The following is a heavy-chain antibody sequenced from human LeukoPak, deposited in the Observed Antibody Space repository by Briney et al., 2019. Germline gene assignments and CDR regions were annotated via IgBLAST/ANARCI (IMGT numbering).Heavy chain of an antibody. CDR2: INDDGSDT. Sequence: GGSLRLSCAASGFTFKLYWMHWVRQVPGKRPVWVSRINDDGSDTIYADSVRGRFTISRDNSKNTVHLEMNSLTTEDTALYYCAKDPSSGWYRWSMDVWGQGTTVTVSS. CDR3: AKDPSSGWYRWSMDV. V-gene: IGHV3-74*01. D-gene: IGHD6-19*01. J-gene: IGHJ6*02. CDR1: GFTFKLYW.